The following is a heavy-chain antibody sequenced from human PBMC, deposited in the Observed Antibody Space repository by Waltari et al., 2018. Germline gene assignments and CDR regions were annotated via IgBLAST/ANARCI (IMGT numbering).Heavy chain of an antibody. Sequence: QVQLVESGGGVVQPGGSLRLSCAASGFNFSSNGMTWVRQAPGKGLELVAFIRYDGSNKYYADSVKGRFTISRDNSKNTLYLQMNSLRAEDTAVYYCAKGKVGRDYYYMDVWGKGTTVTISS. J-gene: IGHJ6*03. CDR2: IRYDGSNK. V-gene: IGHV3-30*02. CDR3: AKGKVGRDYYYMDV. D-gene: IGHD2-2*01. CDR1: GFNFSSNG.